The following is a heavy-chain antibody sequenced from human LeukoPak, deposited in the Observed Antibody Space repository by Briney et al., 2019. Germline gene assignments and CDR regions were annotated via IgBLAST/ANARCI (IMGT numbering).Heavy chain of an antibody. CDR2: IIPIFGTA. Sequence: GASVTVSCKASGGTFSSYAISWARQAPGQGLEWMGGIIPIFGTANYAQKFQGRVTITADKSTSTAYMELSSLRSEDTAVYYCARDPGDILTGPILGAFDIWGQGTMVTVSS. J-gene: IGHJ3*02. D-gene: IGHD3-9*01. V-gene: IGHV1-69*06. CDR1: GGTFSSYA. CDR3: ARDPGDILTGPILGAFDI.